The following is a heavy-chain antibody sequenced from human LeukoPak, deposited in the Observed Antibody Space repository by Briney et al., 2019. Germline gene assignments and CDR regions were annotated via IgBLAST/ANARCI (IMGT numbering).Heavy chain of an antibody. Sequence: GGSLRLSCAASGFTLSSYWMSWVRQAPGKGLEWVANIKQDGSEKYYVDSVKGRFTISRDNAKNSLYLQMNSLRAEDTAVYYCAREKFGELEGWDAFGIWGQGTMVTVSS. CDR3: AREKFGELEGWDAFGI. CDR2: IKQDGSEK. CDR1: GFTLSSYW. V-gene: IGHV3-7*01. D-gene: IGHD3-10*01. J-gene: IGHJ3*02.